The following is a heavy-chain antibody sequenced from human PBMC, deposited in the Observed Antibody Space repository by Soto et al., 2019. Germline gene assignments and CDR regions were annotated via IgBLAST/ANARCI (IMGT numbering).Heavy chain of an antibody. J-gene: IGHJ5*02. CDR3: ASKGLEGSFCLDP. D-gene: IGHD3-3*01. Sequence: SVKVSCKASGGTFSSYAISWVRQAPGQGLEWMGGIIPIFGTANYAQKFQGRVTITADESTSTAYMELSSLRSEDTAVYYCASKGLEGSFCLDPWGQGTLVTVSS. V-gene: IGHV1-69*13. CDR2: IIPIFGTA. CDR1: GGTFSSYA.